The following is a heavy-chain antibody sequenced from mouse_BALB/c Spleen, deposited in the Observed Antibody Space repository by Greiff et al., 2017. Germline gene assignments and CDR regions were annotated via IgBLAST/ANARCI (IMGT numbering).Heavy chain of an antibody. Sequence: EVKLQESGGGLVKPGGSLKLSCAASGFTFSDYYMYWVRQTPEKRLEWVATISDGGSYTYYPDSVKGRFTISRDNAKNNLYLQMSSLKSEDTAMYYCARGAFYYGSSYDAMDYWGQGTSVTVSS. CDR2: ISDGGSYT. CDR1: GFTFSDYY. D-gene: IGHD1-1*01. J-gene: IGHJ4*01. V-gene: IGHV5-4*02. CDR3: ARGAFYYGSSYDAMDY.